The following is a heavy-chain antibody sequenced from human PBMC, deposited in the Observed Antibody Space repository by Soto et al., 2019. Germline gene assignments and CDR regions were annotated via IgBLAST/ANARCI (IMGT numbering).Heavy chain of an antibody. CDR2: ISGTGGT. CDR3: AKDRRGAYCSGGSCYSPDY. J-gene: IGHJ4*02. D-gene: IGHD2-15*01. V-gene: IGHV3-23*01. CDR1: GFTFSSHV. Sequence: EVQLWESGGGLVQPGGSLRLSCAVSGFTFSSHVMSWVRQAPGKGLEWVSAISGTGGTYYADSVKGRFTISRDNSKNAIYLQMNNLRDADTAVYYCAKDRRGAYCSGGSCYSPDYWGQGTLVIVSS.